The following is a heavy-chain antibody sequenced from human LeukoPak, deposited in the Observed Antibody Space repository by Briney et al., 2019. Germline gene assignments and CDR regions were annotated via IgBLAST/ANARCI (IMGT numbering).Heavy chain of an antibody. D-gene: IGHD3-10*01. CDR3: ARWDGSGRVYGMDV. CDR1: GYSISSGYY. V-gene: IGHV4-38-2*01. CDR2: IYHSGST. Sequence: PSETLSLTCAVSGYSISSGYYWGWIWQPPGKGLEWIGSIYHSGSTYYNPSLKSRVTISVDTTKNQFSLKLSSVTAADSAVYYCARWDGSGRVYGMDVWGKGTTVTVSS. J-gene: IGHJ6*04.